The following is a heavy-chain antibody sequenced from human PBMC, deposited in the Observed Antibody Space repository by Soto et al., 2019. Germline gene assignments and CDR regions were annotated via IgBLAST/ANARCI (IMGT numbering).Heavy chain of an antibody. V-gene: IGHV4-30-4*01. CDR2: IYYSGST. Sequence: QVQLQESGPGLVKPSQTLSLTCTVSGGSISSGDYYWSWIRQPPGKGLEWIGYIYYSGSTYYNPSLKSRVTISVDTSKNQFSLKLSSVTAADTAVYYCARAPGSTRLSNEKSDFWSGYWEGWFDPWGQGTLVTVSS. D-gene: IGHD3-3*01. J-gene: IGHJ5*02. CDR1: GGSISSGDYY. CDR3: ARAPGSTRLSNEKSDFWSGYWEGWFDP.